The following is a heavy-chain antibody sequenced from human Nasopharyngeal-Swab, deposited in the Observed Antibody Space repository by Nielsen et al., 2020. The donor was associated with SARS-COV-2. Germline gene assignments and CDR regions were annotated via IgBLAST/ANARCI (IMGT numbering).Heavy chain of an antibody. V-gene: IGHV4-34*01. D-gene: IGHD1-26*01. Sequence: SETLSLTCAVYGGSFSGYYWSWIRQPPGKGLEWIGEINHSGSTNYNPSLKSRVTISVDTSKNQFSLKLSSVTAADTAVYYCARARGRWKGFDYWGQGTLVTVSS. CDR1: GGSFSGYY. J-gene: IGHJ4*02. CDR3: ARARGRWKGFDY. CDR2: INHSGST.